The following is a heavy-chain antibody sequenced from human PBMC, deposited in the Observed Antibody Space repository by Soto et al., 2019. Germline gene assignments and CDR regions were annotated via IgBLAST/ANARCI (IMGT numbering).Heavy chain of an antibody. CDR2: ISSRSNYT. J-gene: IGHJ4*02. D-gene: IGHD5-12*01. Sequence: GSLRLSCAASGFTFSADYMTWIRQAPGKGLEWLSYISSRSNYTDYADSVKGRFTTSRDNAKDALLLQMNSLRADDTAVYYCARVLSGTRSFDYWGQGTLVTVSS. CDR1: GFTFSADY. CDR3: ARVLSGTRSFDY. V-gene: IGHV3-11*05.